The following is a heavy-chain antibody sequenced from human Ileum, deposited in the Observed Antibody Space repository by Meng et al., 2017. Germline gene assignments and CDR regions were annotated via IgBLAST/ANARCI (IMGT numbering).Heavy chain of an antibody. Sequence: GGSLRLSCAASGFTFSSYWMHWVRQVPGKGLVWVSRIDNDGTSAIYADSVKGRFTTSRDNAKNVSYLQMNSLRAEDTAVYYCARDRPHNWFDPWGQGNLVHGAS. V-gene: IGHV3-74*01. CDR3: ARDRPHNWFDP. J-gene: IGHJ5*02. CDR2: IDNDGTSA. CDR1: GFTFSSYW.